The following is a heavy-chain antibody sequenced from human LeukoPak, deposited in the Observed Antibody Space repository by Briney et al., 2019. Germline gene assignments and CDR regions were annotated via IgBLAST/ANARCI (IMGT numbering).Heavy chain of an antibody. D-gene: IGHD3-16*01. J-gene: IGHJ4*02. CDR3: AKFGRSISPVN. CDR1: GFTFSNAW. Sequence: GGSLRLSCAASGFTFSNAWMSWVRLAPGKGLEWVGNIRPDGSEKQYVDSVKGRFTISRDNAQNSLFLQMNSLRAEDTAVYYCAKFGRSISPVNWGQGTLVTVSS. V-gene: IGHV3-7*01. CDR2: IRPDGSEK.